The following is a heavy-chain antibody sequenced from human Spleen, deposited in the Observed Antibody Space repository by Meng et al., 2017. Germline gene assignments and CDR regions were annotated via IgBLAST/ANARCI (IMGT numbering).Heavy chain of an antibody. J-gene: IGHJ4*02. D-gene: IGHD6-19*01. CDR2: INHSGST. CDR1: GGSFSNNY. V-gene: IGHV4-34*01. CDR3: AKSAAVYSSRGWGY. Sequence: VNLKHWGPGLLKPSETLSLTWAVYGGSFSNNYWSWIRQPPGKGLEWIGEINHSGSTNYNPSLKSRVTISVDTSKNQCSLKVNSVTDADTAVYYCAKSAAVYSSRGWGYWGQGTLVTVSS.